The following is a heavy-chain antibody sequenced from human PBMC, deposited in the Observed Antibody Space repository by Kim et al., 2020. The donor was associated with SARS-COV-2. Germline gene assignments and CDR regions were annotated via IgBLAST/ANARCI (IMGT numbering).Heavy chain of an antibody. Sequence: SETLSLTCTVSGGSISSYYWSWIRQPPGKGLEWIGYIYYSGSTNYNPSLKSRVTISVDTSKNQFSLKLSSVTAADTAVYYCAREGGSGHSSSSIYFDYWGQGTLVTVSS. V-gene: IGHV4-59*01. D-gene: IGHD6-6*01. CDR2: IYYSGST. J-gene: IGHJ4*02. CDR1: GGSISSYY. CDR3: AREGGSGHSSSSIYFDY.